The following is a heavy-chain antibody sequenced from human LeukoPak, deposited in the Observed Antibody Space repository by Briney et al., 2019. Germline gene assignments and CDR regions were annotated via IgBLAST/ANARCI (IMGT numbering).Heavy chain of an antibody. CDR2: IYHSGST. CDR3: ARGVLVVPAAIGYFDY. CDR1: GYSISSGYY. D-gene: IGHD2-2*02. Sequence: SETLSLTCTVSGYSISSGYYWGWIRQPPGKGLEWIGSIYHSGSTYYNPSLKSRVTISVDTSKNQFSLKLSSVTAADTAVYYCARGVLVVPAAIGYFDYWGQGTLVTVSS. V-gene: IGHV4-38-2*02. J-gene: IGHJ4*02.